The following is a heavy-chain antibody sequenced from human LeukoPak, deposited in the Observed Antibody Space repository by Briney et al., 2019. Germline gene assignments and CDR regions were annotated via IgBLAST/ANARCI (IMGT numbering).Heavy chain of an antibody. CDR3: AKDYYVPND. J-gene: IGHJ4*02. CDR2: ISGDALTI. CDR1: GFTFSSYT. D-gene: IGHD3-22*01. Sequence: GGSLRLSCAASGFTFSSYTMSWVRQAPGKGLEWVSAISGDALTIYTADSVKGRFTISRDNFKNTVYLQMNSLRAEDTAVYYCAKDYYVPNDWGQGTLVTVSS. V-gene: IGHV3-23*01.